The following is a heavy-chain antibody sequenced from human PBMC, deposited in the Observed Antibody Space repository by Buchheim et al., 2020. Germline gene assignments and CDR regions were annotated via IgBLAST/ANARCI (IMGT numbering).Heavy chain of an antibody. CDR3: ARGAPEEYTTYYDFWSGYYALVYFDY. V-gene: IGHV3-7*04. Sequence: EVQLVESGGGLVQPGGSLRLSCAASGFTFSSYWMSWVRQAPGKGLEWVANIKQDGSEKYYVDSVKGRFTISSDNAKNSLYLQMNSLRAEDTAVYYCARGAPEEYTTYYDFWSGYYALVYFDYWGQGTL. J-gene: IGHJ4*02. CDR2: IKQDGSEK. D-gene: IGHD3-3*01. CDR1: GFTFSSYW.